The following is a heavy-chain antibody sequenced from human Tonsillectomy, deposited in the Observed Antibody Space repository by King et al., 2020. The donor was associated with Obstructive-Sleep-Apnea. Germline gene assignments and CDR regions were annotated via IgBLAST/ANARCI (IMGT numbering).Heavy chain of an antibody. J-gene: IGHJ5*02. CDR3: ARDLGLEGWANHAGGAFWFDP. V-gene: IGHV3-21*01. CDR1: GFTFSSYS. Sequence: VQLVESGGGLVKPGGSLRLSCAASGFTFSSYSMNWVRQAPGKGLEWVSSICSSSSYIYYADSVKGQFTISRDNAKNSLYLQMNSLRAEDTAVYYCARDLGLEGWANHAGGAFWFDPWGQGTLVTVSS. D-gene: IGHD1-14*01. CDR2: ICSSSSYI.